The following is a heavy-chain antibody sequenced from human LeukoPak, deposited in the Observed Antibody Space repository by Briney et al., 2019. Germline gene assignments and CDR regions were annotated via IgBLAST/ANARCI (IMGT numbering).Heavy chain of an antibody. J-gene: IGHJ4*02. CDR2: IRNKANSHNT. CDR1: GFTFSDHY. Sequence: GGSLRLSCEASGFTFSDHYMDWVRQAPGRGLEWVGRIRNKANSHNTEYAASVKDRFTISRDDSKNSLYLQMNSLKTVDTAVYYCVTVSSFDYWGQGTLVTVSS. V-gene: IGHV3-72*01. CDR3: VTVSSFDY.